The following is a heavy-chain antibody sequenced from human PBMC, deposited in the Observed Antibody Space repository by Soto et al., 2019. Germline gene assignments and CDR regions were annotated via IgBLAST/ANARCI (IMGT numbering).Heavy chain of an antibody. J-gene: IGHJ5*02. CDR3: ARDRPFITTVTTYNWFDP. Sequence: ASVKVSCKASGYTFTRYYMHWVRQAPGQRLEWMGIINPSGGSTSYAQKFQGRVTMTRDTSTSTVYMELSSLRSEDTAVYYCARDRPFITTVTTYNWFDPWGQGTLVTSPQ. CDR2: INPSGGST. V-gene: IGHV1-46*03. D-gene: IGHD4-17*01. CDR1: GYTFTRYY.